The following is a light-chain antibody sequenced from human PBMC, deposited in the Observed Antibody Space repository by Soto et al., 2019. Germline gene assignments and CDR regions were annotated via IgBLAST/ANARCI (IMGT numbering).Light chain of an antibody. CDR3: QQSYSTPLT. CDR1: QNITNF. J-gene: IGKJ4*01. Sequence: DIQMTQSPSSLSASVGDRVTITCRASQNITNFLNWYQQKPGTAPKFLIYAASSLQIGVPSRFGGSGSGTDFTLTISSQQPQDFATYYCQQSYSTPLTFGGGTKVE. V-gene: IGKV1-39*01. CDR2: AAS.